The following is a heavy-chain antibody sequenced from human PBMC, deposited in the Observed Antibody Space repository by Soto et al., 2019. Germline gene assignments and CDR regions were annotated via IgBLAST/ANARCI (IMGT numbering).Heavy chain of an antibody. Sequence: LSCASSGFTFSGYAVSWVRQSPGKGLEWVSAISGSGGSTYYAVSVKGRFTISRDNSKNTLYLKMNTLRAEDTAVYYCANYCSGGSCYGGFDYWGQGTLVTVSS. D-gene: IGHD2-15*01. CDR2: ISGSGGST. V-gene: IGHV3-23*01. CDR3: ANYCSGGSCYGGFDY. CDR1: GFTFSGYA. J-gene: IGHJ4*02.